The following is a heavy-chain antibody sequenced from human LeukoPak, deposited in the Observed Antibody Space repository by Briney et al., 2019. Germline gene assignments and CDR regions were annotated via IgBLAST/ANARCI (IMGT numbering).Heavy chain of an antibody. CDR2: TYYRSKWYY. CDR3: AKALRYYYDSSGPDR. V-gene: IGHV6-1*01. D-gene: IGHD3-22*01. CDR1: GDSVSSNSDA. J-gene: IGHJ5*02. Sequence: SQTLSLTCAISGDSVSSNSDAWNWIRQSPSRGLEWLGRTYYRSKWYYDYAVAVKSRISINPDTSKNQFSLQLSSVTPEDTAVYYCAKALRYYYDSSGPDRWGQGTLVTVSS.